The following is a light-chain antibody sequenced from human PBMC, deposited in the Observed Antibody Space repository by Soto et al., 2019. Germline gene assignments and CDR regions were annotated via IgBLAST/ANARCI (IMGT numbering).Light chain of an antibody. CDR3: SSYTSSITPYV. J-gene: IGLJ1*01. V-gene: IGLV2-14*01. CDR1: SSDVGGYNY. Sequence: QSVLTQPASMSGSPGQSITISCTGTSSDVGGYNYVSWYQQHPGKAPKLMIYDVSNRPSGVSNRFSGSKSGNTASLTISGLQAEDEADYSCSSYTSSITPYVFGTGTKVTVL. CDR2: DVS.